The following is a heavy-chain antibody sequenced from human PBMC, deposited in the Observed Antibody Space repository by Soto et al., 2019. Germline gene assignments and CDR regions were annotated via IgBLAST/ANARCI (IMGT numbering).Heavy chain of an antibody. D-gene: IGHD3-10*01. V-gene: IGHV4-39*01. CDR1: GGSISSSSYY. J-gene: IGHJ4*02. CDR3: ASLPDWGSGHN. Sequence: QLQLQESGPGLVKPSETLSLTCTVSGGSISSSSYYWGWIRQPPGKGLEWIGSIYYSGSTYYNPALKSRVTISVDTSKNQFSLRLSSVTAADTAIYYCASLPDWGSGHNWGQGTLVTVSS. CDR2: IYYSGST.